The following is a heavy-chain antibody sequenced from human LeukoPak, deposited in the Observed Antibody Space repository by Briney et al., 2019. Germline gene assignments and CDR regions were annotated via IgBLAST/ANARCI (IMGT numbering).Heavy chain of an antibody. D-gene: IGHD4/OR15-4a*01. CDR2: LYDSGST. CDR1: GFTVSSNY. J-gene: IGHJ5*02. V-gene: IGHV3-53*04. Sequence: GGSLRLSCAASGFTVSSNYMSWVRQAPGKGLEWVSVLYDSGSTYYADSVKGRFTISRHNSNNTMYLQMNSLSPADTAVYYCARGAWFDPWGQGTLVTVSS. CDR3: ARGAWFDP.